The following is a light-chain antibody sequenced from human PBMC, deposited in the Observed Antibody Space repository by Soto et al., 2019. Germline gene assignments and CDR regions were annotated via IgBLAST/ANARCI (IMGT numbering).Light chain of an antibody. V-gene: IGKV1-5*03. J-gene: IGKJ1*01. CDR3: QQYNDKWT. Sequence: DIQMTQSPSTLSASVGDRVTITCRASQSISSWLAWYQQKPGKAPNLLIYKASSLQSLVPSRFSGSGSGTEFTLTISSLQPDDCGTYYCQQYNDKWTFGQGTKV. CDR2: KAS. CDR1: QSISSW.